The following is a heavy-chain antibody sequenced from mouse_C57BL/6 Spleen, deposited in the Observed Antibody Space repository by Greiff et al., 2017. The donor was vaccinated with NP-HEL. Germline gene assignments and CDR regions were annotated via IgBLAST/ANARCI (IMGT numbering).Heavy chain of an antibody. CDR2: INPNNGGT. CDR3: ARGDYYGSSYVSWLAY. J-gene: IGHJ3*01. Sequence: EVQLQQSGPELVKPGASVKIPCKASGYTFTDYNMDWVKQSHGKSLEWIGDINPNNGGTIYNQKFKGKATLTVDKSSSTAYMELRSLTSEDTAVYYCARGDYYGSSYVSWLAYWGQGTLVTVSA. V-gene: IGHV1-18*01. D-gene: IGHD1-1*01. CDR1: GYTFTDYN.